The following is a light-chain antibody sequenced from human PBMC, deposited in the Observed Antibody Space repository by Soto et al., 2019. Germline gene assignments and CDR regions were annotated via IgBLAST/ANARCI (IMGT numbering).Light chain of an antibody. CDR2: AAS. V-gene: IGKV1-9*01. J-gene: IGKJ4*01. CDR3: QQFNIYPLT. Sequence: DIQLTQSPSFLSASVGDRVTITCRASQGIKDFLAWYQQKPGKAPKLLIYAASTLQAGVPTRFSGFASGTEFTLTINHLPPADSATYYCQQFNIYPLTFGGGTKVEIK. CDR1: QGIKDF.